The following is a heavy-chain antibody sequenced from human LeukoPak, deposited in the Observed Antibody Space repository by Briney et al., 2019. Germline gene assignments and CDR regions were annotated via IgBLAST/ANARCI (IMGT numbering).Heavy chain of an antibody. Sequence: PGGSLRLSCAASGFTFSSYSMNWVRQAPGKGLEWVSSISSSSSYIYYADSVKGRFTISRDNAKNSLYLQMNSLRAEDTAVYYCARVESGGGYDFWSGYYVGYWGQGTLVTVSS. J-gene: IGHJ4*02. CDR2: ISSSSSYI. V-gene: IGHV3-21*01. CDR3: ARVESGGGYDFWSGYYVGY. D-gene: IGHD3-3*01. CDR1: GFTFSSYS.